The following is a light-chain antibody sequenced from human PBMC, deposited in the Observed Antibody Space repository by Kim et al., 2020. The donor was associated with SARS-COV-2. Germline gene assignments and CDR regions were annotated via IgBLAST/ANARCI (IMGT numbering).Light chain of an antibody. CDR1: QSVSSSY. CDR2: GAS. Sequence: EIVLTQSPGTLSLSPGERATLPCRASQSVSSSYLAWYQQKPGQDPRLLIFGASSRATGIPDRFSGSGSGTDFTLTISRLEPEDFAVYYCQQHAASPPLTFGGGTKVDIK. CDR3: QQHAASPPLT. J-gene: IGKJ4*01. V-gene: IGKV3-20*01.